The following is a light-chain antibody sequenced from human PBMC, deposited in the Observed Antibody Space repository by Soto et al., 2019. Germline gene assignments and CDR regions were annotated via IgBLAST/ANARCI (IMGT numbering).Light chain of an antibody. Sequence: IQLTQSPSSLSASVGDSVTITCRASQGISSYLAWYQQEPGKAPKLLIYAASTLQSGVPSRFSGGGSGTDFTLTISSLQPEDFAVYYCQQRSNWPRTFGQGTKVDIK. CDR1: QGISSY. CDR2: AAS. CDR3: QQRSNWPRT. V-gene: IGKV1-9*01. J-gene: IGKJ1*01.